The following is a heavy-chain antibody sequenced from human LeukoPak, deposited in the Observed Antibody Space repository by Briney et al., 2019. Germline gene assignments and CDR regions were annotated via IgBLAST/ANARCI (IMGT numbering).Heavy chain of an antibody. CDR3: ARGGRGTMVRGVSRNWFDP. Sequence: SETLSLTCAVYGGSFSGYYWSWIRQPPGKGLEWIGEINHSGSTNYNPSLKSRVTISVDTSKNQFSLKLSSVTAADTAVYYCARGGRGTMVRGVSRNWFDPWGQGTLVTVSS. D-gene: IGHD3-10*01. CDR1: GGSFSGYY. V-gene: IGHV4-34*01. J-gene: IGHJ5*02. CDR2: INHSGST.